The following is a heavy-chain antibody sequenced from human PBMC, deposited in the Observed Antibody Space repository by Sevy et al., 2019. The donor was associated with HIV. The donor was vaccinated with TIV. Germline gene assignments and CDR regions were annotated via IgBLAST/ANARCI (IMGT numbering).Heavy chain of an antibody. D-gene: IGHD1-26*01. CDR2: IDHRGTT. J-gene: IGHJ6*02. CDR3: TVVRVGAKDALDV. CDR1: GGSFSGNY. V-gene: IGHV4-34*01. Sequence: SESLSLTCVVYGGSFSGNYWSWVRQPPGKGLEWVGEIDHRGTTKYNPSLKSRVAISMDTSKSQFSLKLTSVTAADRALYYCTVVRVGAKDALDVWGQGTQVTVSS.